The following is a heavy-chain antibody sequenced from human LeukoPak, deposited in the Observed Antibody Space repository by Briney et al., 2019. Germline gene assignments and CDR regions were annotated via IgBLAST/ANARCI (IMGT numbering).Heavy chain of an antibody. J-gene: IGHJ4*02. CDR3: ERGKVLTGLRYCDWLSYYFDY. CDR1: GGSFSGSY. V-gene: IGHV4-34*01. CDR2: INHSGRT. Sequence: SETLSLTRAVYGGSFSGSYWSWIRQPPGKGLEWLGEINHSGRTNYNPPRRSRVPISVDTSKTQFFLKLSSGTAPATAGNFWERGKVLTGLRYCDWLSYYFDYWGQGTLVTVSS. D-gene: IGHD3-9*01.